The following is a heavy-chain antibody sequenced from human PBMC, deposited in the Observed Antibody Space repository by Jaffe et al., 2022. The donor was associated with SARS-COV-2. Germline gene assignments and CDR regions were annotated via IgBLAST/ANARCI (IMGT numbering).Heavy chain of an antibody. CDR1: GYTFTGYY. J-gene: IGHJ4*02. CDR2: INPNSGGT. V-gene: IGHV1-2*06. D-gene: IGHD5-18*01. CDR3: ARLWQGYSYGLGVDY. Sequence: QVQLVQSGAEVKKPGASVKVSCKASGYTFTGYYMHWVRQAPGQGLEWMGRINPNSGGTNYAQKFQGRVTMTRDTSISTAYMELSRLRSDDTAVYYCARLWQGYSYGLGVDYWGQGTLVTVSS.